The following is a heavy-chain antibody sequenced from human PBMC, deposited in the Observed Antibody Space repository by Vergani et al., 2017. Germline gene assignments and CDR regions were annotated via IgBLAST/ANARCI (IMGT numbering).Heavy chain of an antibody. CDR1: GGTFSSYA. Sequence: QVQLVQSGAEVKKPGSSVKVSCKASGGTFSSYAISWVRQAPGQGLEWMGGIIPIFGTANYAQKFQGRVTSTADESTSTAYMELGSLRSEDPAVYYCARDVVGATQGAFDIWGQGTMVTVSS. D-gene: IGHD1-26*01. CDR2: IIPIFGTA. V-gene: IGHV1-69*12. CDR3: ARDVVGATQGAFDI. J-gene: IGHJ3*02.